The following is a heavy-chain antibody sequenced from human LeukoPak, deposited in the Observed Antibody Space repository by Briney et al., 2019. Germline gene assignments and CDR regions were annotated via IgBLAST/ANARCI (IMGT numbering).Heavy chain of an antibody. Sequence: PGGSLRLSCAASGFTFSSYSLNWVRQAPGKGLERVSSISSSSSYIYYADSVKGRFTISRDNAKNSLYLQMNSLRAEDTAVYYCARDYGHNYDFWSGSGMDAWGKGTTVTVSS. CDR2: ISSSSSYI. CDR1: GFTFSSYS. V-gene: IGHV3-21*01. CDR3: ARDYGHNYDFWSGSGMDA. J-gene: IGHJ6*04. D-gene: IGHD3-3*01.